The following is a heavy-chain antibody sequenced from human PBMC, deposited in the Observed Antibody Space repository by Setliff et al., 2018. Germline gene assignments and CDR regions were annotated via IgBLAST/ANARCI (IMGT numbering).Heavy chain of an antibody. CDR2: IYYSGNT. V-gene: IGHV4-38-2*01. Sequence: PSETLSLTCAVSVYSISRDCHWGWIRQPPGKGLEWIGSIYYSGNTYYNASLKGRVTISGDTSKNQFSLKLTAVTAADTAIYYCARHRAVAGAYCFDLWGQGTLVTVSS. CDR3: ARHRAVAGAYCFDL. D-gene: IGHD6-19*01. CDR1: VYSISRDCH. J-gene: IGHJ4*02.